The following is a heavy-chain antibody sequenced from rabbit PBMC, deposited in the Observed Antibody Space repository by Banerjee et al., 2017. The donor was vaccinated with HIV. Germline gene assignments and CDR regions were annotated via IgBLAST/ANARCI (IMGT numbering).Heavy chain of an antibody. D-gene: IGHD3-3*01. CDR3: ARGLVAGVLDL. CDR1: GFSFSSGYW. Sequence: QEQLVESGGGLVQPGASLTLTCTASGFSFSSGYWICWVRQAPGKGLEWIGCIGAGSGTTYYATWAKGRFTISKTSSTTVTLQMTSLTGADTATYFCARGLVAGVLDLWGPGTLVTVS. V-gene: IGHV1S45*01. J-gene: IGHJ4*01. CDR2: IGAGSGTT.